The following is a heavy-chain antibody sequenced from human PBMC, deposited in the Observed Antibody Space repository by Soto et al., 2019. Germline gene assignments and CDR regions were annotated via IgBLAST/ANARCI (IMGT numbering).Heavy chain of an antibody. CDR3: ARDFSGYDFETRDYYYYYYMDV. V-gene: IGHV1-69*04. D-gene: IGHD5-12*01. CDR1: GGTFSSYT. CDR2: IIPILGIA. Sequence: SVKVSCKASGGTFSSYTISWVRQAPGQGLEWMGRIIPILGIANYAQKFQGRVTITADKSTSTAYMELSSLRSEDTAVYYCARDFSGYDFETRDYYYYYYMDVWGKGTTVTVSS. J-gene: IGHJ6*03.